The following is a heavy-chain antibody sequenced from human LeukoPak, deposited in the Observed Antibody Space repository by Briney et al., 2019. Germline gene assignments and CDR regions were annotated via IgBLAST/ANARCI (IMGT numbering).Heavy chain of an antibody. V-gene: IGHV1-58*01. CDR3: AADRMTTVTYWYFDL. Sequence: ASVKASCKASGFTFTSSAVQWVRQARGQRLEWIGWIVVGSGNTNYAQKFQERATITRDMSTSTAYMELSSLRSEDTAVYYCAADRMTTVTYWYFDLWGRGTLVTVSS. D-gene: IGHD4-17*01. J-gene: IGHJ2*01. CDR2: IVVGSGNT. CDR1: GFTFTSSA.